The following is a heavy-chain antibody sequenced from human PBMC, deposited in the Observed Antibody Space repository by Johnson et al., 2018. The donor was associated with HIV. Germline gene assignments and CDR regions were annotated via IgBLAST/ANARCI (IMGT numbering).Heavy chain of an antibody. J-gene: IGHJ3*02. V-gene: IGHV3-30*03. CDR2: ILYDGSNQ. CDR3: ARDPDVTPGAFDI. Sequence: QVQLVESGGGVVQPGRSLRLSCAASGFTFSNYGMHWVRQSPGRGLEWVAVILYDGSNQFYADSVKGRFTISRDNSKNTLYLQMNSLRAEDTAVYYCARDPDVTPGAFDIWGQGTMVTVSS. D-gene: IGHD2-15*01. CDR1: GFTFSNYG.